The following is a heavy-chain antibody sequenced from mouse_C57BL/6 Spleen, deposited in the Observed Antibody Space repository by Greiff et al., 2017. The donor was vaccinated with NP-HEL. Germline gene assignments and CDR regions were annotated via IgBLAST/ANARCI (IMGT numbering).Heavy chain of an antibody. CDR1: GYAFTNYL. CDR3: ARSSITTVVAHFDY. Sequence: QVQLQQSGAELVRPGTSVKVSCKASGYAFTNYLIEWVKQRPGQGLEWIGVINPGSGGTNYNEKFKGKATLTADKSSSTAYMQLSSLTSEDSAVYFCARSSITTVVAHFDYWGQGTTLTVSS. D-gene: IGHD1-1*01. J-gene: IGHJ2*01. V-gene: IGHV1-54*01. CDR2: INPGSGGT.